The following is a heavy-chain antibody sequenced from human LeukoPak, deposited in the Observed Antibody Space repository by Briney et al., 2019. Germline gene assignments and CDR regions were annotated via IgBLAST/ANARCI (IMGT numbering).Heavy chain of an antibody. CDR2: FSRDGSRT. V-gene: IGHV3-43*02. CDR3: GKAVRGVIFDSLVDY. Sequence: WRTLRLSYAASEFPFDDYAIHCVRPAPVNRLEYLSLFSRDGSRTFYADSVKGRFTISRDNSNNSLYLQMNSLRTEDTALYFCGKAVRGVIFDSLVDYWGQGTLVTVSS. D-gene: IGHD3-10*01. J-gene: IGHJ4*02. CDR1: EFPFDDYA.